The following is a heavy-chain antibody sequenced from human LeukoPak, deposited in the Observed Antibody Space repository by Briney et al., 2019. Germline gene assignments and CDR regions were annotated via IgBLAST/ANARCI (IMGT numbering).Heavy chain of an antibody. D-gene: IGHD5-18*01. Sequence: ASVKISCKASGYTFTSYGISWVRQAPGQGLEWMGRINPNSGGTNYAQKFQGRVTMTRDTSISTAYMELSRLRSDDTAVYYCARLYSSGVHYWGQGTLVTVSS. CDR1: GYTFTSYG. CDR3: ARLYSSGVHY. CDR2: INPNSGGT. V-gene: IGHV1-2*06. J-gene: IGHJ4*02.